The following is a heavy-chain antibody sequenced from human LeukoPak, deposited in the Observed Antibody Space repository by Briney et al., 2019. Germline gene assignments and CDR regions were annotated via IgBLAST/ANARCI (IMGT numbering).Heavy chain of an antibody. CDR3: TRGEALRQNYGMDV. Sequence: SETLSLTCTVSGGSINGYYWNWIRQPPGKGLEWIGYIYFSGSTNYNPSLQSRVTISVDTSKNQFSLKLNSVTAADTAVYFCTRGEALRQNYGMDVWGQGTTVTVSS. V-gene: IGHV4-59*01. J-gene: IGHJ6*02. CDR1: GGSINGYY. CDR2: IYFSGST.